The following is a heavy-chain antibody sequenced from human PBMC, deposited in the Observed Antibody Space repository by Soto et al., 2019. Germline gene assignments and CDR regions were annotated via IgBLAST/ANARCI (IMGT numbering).Heavy chain of an antibody. CDR1: GFTFSSYG. Sequence: GGSLRLSCAASGFTFSSYGMHWVRQAPGKGLEWVAVIWYDGSNKYYADSVKGRFTISRDNSKNTLYLQMNSLRAEDTAVSYCARDGVDLYWLSSYYYGRDGWGQGTTVTVSS. J-gene: IGHJ6*02. CDR3: ARDGVDLYWLSSYYYGRDG. CDR2: IWYDGSNK. V-gene: IGHV3-33*01. D-gene: IGHD3-9*01.